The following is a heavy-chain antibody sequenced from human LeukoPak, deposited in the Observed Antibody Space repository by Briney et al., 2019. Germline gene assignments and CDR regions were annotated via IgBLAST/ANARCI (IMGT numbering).Heavy chain of an antibody. Sequence: GGSLRLSCAASGFSFRISGMHWVRQAPGEGLEWVAFIGRDATTKYYADSVKGRFIISGDSSYNTAYLQMNSLRAEDTAIYYCARGKLAAQDYWGQGTLVTVSS. CDR2: IGRDATTK. CDR3: ARGKLAAQDY. D-gene: IGHD6-6*01. V-gene: IGHV3-30*02. CDR1: GFSFRISG. J-gene: IGHJ4*02.